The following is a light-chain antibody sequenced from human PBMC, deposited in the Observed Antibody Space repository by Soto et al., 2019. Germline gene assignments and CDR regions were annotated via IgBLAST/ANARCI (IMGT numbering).Light chain of an antibody. Sequence: EIVLTQSPGTLSLSPGERATLSCRASQSAFSTYLAWYQQKPGQAPRLLIYGASSRATGIPDRFSGSGSGTDFTLTISRLEPEDFAVYYCQQYGNSPWTLGQGTEVDIK. J-gene: IGKJ1*01. CDR1: QSAFSTY. V-gene: IGKV3-20*01. CDR3: QQYGNSPWT. CDR2: GAS.